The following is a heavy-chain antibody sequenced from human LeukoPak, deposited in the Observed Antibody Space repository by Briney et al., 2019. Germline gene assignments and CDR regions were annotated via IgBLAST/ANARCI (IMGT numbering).Heavy chain of an antibody. D-gene: IGHD2-15*01. J-gene: IGHJ4*02. Sequence: GGSLRLSCAASGFTFSSYVVHWVRQAPGKGLEWVAMISYDGRNKDYADSVKGRFTISRDNSKNTLYLQMNSLRAEDTAMYFCARSRISIASFDHWGQGTLAIVSS. CDR1: GFTFSSYV. V-gene: IGHV3-30*04. CDR3: ARSRISIASFDH. CDR2: ISYDGRNK.